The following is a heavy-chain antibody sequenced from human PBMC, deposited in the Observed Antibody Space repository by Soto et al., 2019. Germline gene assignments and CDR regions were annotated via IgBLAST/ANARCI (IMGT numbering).Heavy chain of an antibody. CDR1: GFTFSDYY. D-gene: IGHD5-12*01. CDR3: AREVAVATKLGYYNWFDP. V-gene: IGHV3-11*01. Sequence: QVQLVESGGGLVKPGGSLRISCAASGFTFSDYYMSWIRQAPGKGLEWVSYISSSGSTIYYADSVKGRFTISRDNAKNSLYLQMNSLRAEDTAVYYCAREVAVATKLGYYNWFDPWGQGTLVTVSS. CDR2: ISSSGSTI. J-gene: IGHJ5*02.